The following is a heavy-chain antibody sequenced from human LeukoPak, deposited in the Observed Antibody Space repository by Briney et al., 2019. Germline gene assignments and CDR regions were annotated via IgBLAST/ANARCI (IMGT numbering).Heavy chain of an antibody. V-gene: IGHV4-59*01. CDR2: VYDSGST. CDR3: ARGLIAAAGTGWFDP. CDR1: GGFTSSYY. D-gene: IGHD6-13*01. Sequence: SETLSLTCTVSGGFTSSYYWSWIRQPPGKGLGYIGYVYDSGSTSYNPSLKSRVTISVDTSKNHFSLKLNSVTAADTAVYYCARGLIAAAGTGWFDPWGQGTLVTVSS. J-gene: IGHJ5*02.